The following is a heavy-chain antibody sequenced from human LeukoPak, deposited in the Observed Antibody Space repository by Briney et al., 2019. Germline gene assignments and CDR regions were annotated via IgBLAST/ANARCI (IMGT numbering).Heavy chain of an antibody. V-gene: IGHV3-30*02. Sequence: GGSLRLSCAASGFTFSSYGMHWVRQAPGKGLEWVAFIRYDGSNKYYADSVKGRFTISRDNSKNTLYLQMNSLRAEDTAVYYCAKDDGCSSTSCPDPLDYWGQGTLVTVSS. J-gene: IGHJ4*02. CDR2: IRYDGSNK. CDR3: AKDDGCSSTSCPDPLDY. D-gene: IGHD2-2*01. CDR1: GFTFSSYG.